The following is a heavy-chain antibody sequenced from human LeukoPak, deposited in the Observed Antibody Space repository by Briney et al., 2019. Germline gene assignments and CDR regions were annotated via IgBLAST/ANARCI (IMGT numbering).Heavy chain of an antibody. CDR3: AREPRRIMIFGVVDY. CDR1: GYTFTSYY. CDR2: INPSGGST. J-gene: IGHJ4*02. V-gene: IGHV1-46*01. Sequence: ASVKVSCKASGYTFTSYYMHWVRQAPGQGLEWMGIINPSGGSTSYAQKFQGRVTMTRDTSTSTVYMELSSLRSEDTAVYYCAREPRRIMIFGVVDYWGQGTLVTVSS. D-gene: IGHD3-3*01.